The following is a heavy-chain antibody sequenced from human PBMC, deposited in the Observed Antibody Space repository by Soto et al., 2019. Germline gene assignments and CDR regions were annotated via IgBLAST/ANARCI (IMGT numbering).Heavy chain of an antibody. D-gene: IGHD3-10*01. V-gene: IGHV4-4*02. CDR2: IYHSGST. Sequence: QVQLQESGPGLVKPSGTLSLTCAVSSGPISSSNWWSWVRQSPGKGLKWIGEIYHSGSTNYNPSLKRRVSISLDKSKNHFSRELSSVTAADPAVYYCARERVYGEASGAALDYWGQGTLVTVPS. CDR1: SGPISSSNW. CDR3: ARERVYGEASGAALDY. J-gene: IGHJ4*02.